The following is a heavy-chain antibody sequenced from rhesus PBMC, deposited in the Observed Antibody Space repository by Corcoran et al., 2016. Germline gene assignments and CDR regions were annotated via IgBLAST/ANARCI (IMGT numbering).Heavy chain of an antibody. CDR2: ISGSSRST. V-gene: IGHV4-165*01. J-gene: IGHJ4*01. D-gene: IGHD2-39*01. CDR1: GGSFSGYY. CDR3: ARGKDLRR. Sequence: QVKLQQWGEGLVKPSETLSLTCAVSGGSFSGYYWGWIRQPTGKALEWIGYISGSSRSTDYNPSLKSRVTISTDTSKNQFSLKLSSVTAADTAVYYCARGKDLRRWGQGVLVTVSS.